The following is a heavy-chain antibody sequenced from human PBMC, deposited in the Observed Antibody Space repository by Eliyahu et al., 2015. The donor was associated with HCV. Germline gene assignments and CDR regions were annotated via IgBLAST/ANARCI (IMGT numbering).Heavy chain of an antibody. CDR2: IKXKTDGGTT. CDR1: GFTFSKAW. V-gene: IGHV3-15*01. J-gene: IGHJ6*03. D-gene: IGHD3-10*01. CDR3: TTGAPGGFDYYLDV. Sequence: EVQLVESGGGLVKPGGSLRLSCAASGFTFSKAWXXWVRQGPGEGVGGIGXIKXKTDGGTTXYAAPVKGRFTISRDDSKSTLYLQMNSLKTEDTAVYYCTTGAPGGFDYYLDVWGQGTTVTVSS.